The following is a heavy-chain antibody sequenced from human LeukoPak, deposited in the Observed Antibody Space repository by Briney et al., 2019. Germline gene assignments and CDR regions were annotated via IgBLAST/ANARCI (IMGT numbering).Heavy chain of an antibody. V-gene: IGHV3-48*04. Sequence: GGSLRLSCAASGFTFSSYSMNWVRQAPGKGLEWVSYISSSSSTIYYADSVKGRFTISRDNAKNSLYLQMNSLRAEDTAVYYCAREQMERAFDIWGQGTMVTVSS. D-gene: IGHD5-24*01. CDR2: ISSSSSTI. CDR1: GFTFSSYS. CDR3: AREQMERAFDI. J-gene: IGHJ3*02.